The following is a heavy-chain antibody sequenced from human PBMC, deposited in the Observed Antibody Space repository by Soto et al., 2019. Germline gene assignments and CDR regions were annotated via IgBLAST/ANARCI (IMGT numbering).Heavy chain of an antibody. CDR3: ARERGYSGYEYYYGMDV. D-gene: IGHD5-12*01. V-gene: IGHV4-4*07. J-gene: IGHJ6*02. CDR2: IYTSGST. Sequence: SETLSLTCTVSGGSISSYYWSWIRQPAGKGLEWIGRIYTSGSTNYNPSLKSRVTMSVDTSKNQFSPKLGSVTAADTAVYYCARERGYSGYEYYYGMDVWGQGTTVTVSS. CDR1: GGSISSYY.